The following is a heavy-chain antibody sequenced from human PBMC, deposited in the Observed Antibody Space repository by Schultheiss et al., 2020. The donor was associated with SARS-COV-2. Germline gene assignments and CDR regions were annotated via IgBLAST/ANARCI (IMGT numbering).Heavy chain of an antibody. CDR2: ISYDGSNK. Sequence: GGSLRLSCAASGFTFSSYAMHWVRQAPGKGLEWVAVISYDGSNKYYADSVKGRFTISRDNSKNTLYLQMNSLRAEDTAVYYCARADVVVVAATGFDYWGQGTLVTVSS. J-gene: IGHJ4*02. CDR1: GFTFSSYA. D-gene: IGHD2-15*01. CDR3: ARADVVVVAATGFDY. V-gene: IGHV3-30*14.